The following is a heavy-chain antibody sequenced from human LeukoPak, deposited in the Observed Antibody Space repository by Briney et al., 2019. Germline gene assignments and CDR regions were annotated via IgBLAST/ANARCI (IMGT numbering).Heavy chain of an antibody. CDR2: VYHSGSP. CDR1: GGSISSSSW. Sequence: SGTLSLTCAVSGGSISSSSWWSWVRQPPGKGLEWIGEVYHSGSPNYNPSFRGRVTILVDRSKNQFSLNLGSLTAADTAVYYCARDPNIVSTVTLRAFDIWGRGTMVSVSS. J-gene: IGHJ3*02. V-gene: IGHV4-4*02. D-gene: IGHD5/OR15-5a*01. CDR3: ARDPNIVSTVTLRAFDI.